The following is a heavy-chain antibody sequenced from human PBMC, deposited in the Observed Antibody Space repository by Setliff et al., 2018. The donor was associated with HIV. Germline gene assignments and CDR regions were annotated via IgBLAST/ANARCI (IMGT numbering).Heavy chain of an antibody. Sequence: PSETLSLTCTVSGGSITSYYWSWIRQTPGKRLEYIGYIYYNGGTNYNPSLKSRVTISLDTSKNQFSLSLRSVTAADTAVYFCERERPQSHFFDYWGQGTLVTVSS. V-gene: IGHV4-59*01. CDR1: GGSITSYY. CDR3: ERERPQSHFFDY. J-gene: IGHJ4*02. D-gene: IGHD6-19*01. CDR2: IYYNGGT.